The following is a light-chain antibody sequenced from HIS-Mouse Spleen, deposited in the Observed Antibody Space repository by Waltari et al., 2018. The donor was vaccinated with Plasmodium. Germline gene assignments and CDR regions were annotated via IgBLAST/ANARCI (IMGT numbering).Light chain of an antibody. CDR2: RNN. CDR3: AAWDDSLSGPV. Sequence: QSVLTQPPSASGTPGQRVTISCSGSSSNLGSNYVYWYQHLPGTAPKILIYRNNQRPSGVPDRFSGSKSGTSASLAISGLRSEDEADYYCAAWDDSLSGPVFGGGTKLTVL. V-gene: IGLV1-47*01. CDR1: SSNLGSNY. J-gene: IGLJ3*02.